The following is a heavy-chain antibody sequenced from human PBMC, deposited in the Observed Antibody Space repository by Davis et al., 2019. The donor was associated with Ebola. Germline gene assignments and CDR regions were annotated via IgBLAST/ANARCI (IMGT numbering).Heavy chain of an antibody. J-gene: IGHJ6*04. Sequence: ASVKVSCKASGYTFTSYDINWVRQATGQGLEWMGWMNPNSGNTGYAQKFQGRVTMTRNTSISTAYMELSSLRSDDTAVYYCARDRGIAAAGTILYYYYYGMDVWGKGTTVTASS. CDR1: GYTFTSYD. V-gene: IGHV1-8*01. D-gene: IGHD6-13*01. CDR3: ARDRGIAAAGTILYYYYYGMDV. CDR2: MNPNSGNT.